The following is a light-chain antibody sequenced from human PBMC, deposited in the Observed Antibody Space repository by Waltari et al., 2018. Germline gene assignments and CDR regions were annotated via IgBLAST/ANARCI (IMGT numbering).Light chain of an antibody. CDR3: QQSYSTPRT. J-gene: IGKJ1*01. CDR2: AAS. CDR1: QNISTY. V-gene: IGKV1-39*01. Sequence: DIQMTQSPSPLSASLGDRVTISCRASQNISTYLNWYQQKSEKAPKLLIYAASSLQSGVPSRFSGGGSGTDFTLTISSLQPEDFATYYCQQSYSTPRTFGLGTKVEIK.